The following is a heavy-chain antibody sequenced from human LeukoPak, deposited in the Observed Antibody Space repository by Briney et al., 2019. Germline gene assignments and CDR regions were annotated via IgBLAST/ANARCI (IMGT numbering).Heavy chain of an antibody. CDR2: IRYDGINK. V-gene: IGHV3-30*02. CDR1: GFTFSSYG. Sequence: HPGGSLSLSCATSGFTFSSYGMYWVRQAPGKGLEWLAFIRYDGINKYYADSAKGRFTISRDNSKNTLYLQMNSLRAEDTAVYYCAKDSLTGTGPYYFDCWAREPWSPSPQ. CDR3: AKDSLTGTGPYYFDC. D-gene: IGHD3-9*01. J-gene: IGHJ4*02.